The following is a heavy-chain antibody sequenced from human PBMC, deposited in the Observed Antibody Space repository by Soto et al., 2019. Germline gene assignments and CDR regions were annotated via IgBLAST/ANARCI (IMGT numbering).Heavy chain of an antibody. D-gene: IGHD3-10*01. J-gene: IGHJ5*02. V-gene: IGHV4-31*03. CDR1: GGSISSGGYY. CDR2: IYYSGST. Sequence: PSETLSLTCTVSGGSISSGGYYWSWIRQHPGKGLEWIGYIYYSGSTYYNPSLKSRVTISVDTSKNQFSLKLSSVTAADTAVYYCARDADGSGNLGFDPWGQGTLVTVSS. CDR3: ARDADGSGNLGFDP.